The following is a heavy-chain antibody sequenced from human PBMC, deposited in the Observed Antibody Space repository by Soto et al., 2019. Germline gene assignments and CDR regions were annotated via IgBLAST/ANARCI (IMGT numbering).Heavy chain of an antibody. CDR2: FIPVYRTL. CDR1: GGSFVNSA. V-gene: IGHV1-69*13. D-gene: IGHD3-3*01. J-gene: IGHJ4*02. Sequence: GXSVKVSFKASGGSFVNSAINWVRQTPGQGLEWLGGFIPVYRTLNYAQKFQGRVTITADESTGTAYMTLSSLASDDTAVYYCATGVIWIGYFTVDSWGQGTRVTVSS. CDR3: ATGVIWIGYFTVDS.